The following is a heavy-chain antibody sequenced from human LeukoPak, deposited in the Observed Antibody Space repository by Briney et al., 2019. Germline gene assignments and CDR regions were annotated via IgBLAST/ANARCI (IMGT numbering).Heavy chain of an antibody. J-gene: IGHJ4*02. Sequence: PSETLSLTCTVSSGSIRSNYWSWVRQPPGKGLEWIAYIYQSGSTNYNPSLKSRVTIPVDTSKNQFSLSLSSVTAADTAVYYCARHKWDGFNCFDYWGQGTLVTVSS. V-gene: IGHV4-59*08. CDR3: ARHKWDGFNCFDY. CDR1: SGSIRSNY. CDR2: IYQSGST. D-gene: IGHD5-24*01.